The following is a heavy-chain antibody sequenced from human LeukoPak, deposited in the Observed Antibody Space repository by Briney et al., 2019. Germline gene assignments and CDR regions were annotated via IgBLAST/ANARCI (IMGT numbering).Heavy chain of an antibody. J-gene: IGHJ5*02. D-gene: IGHD5-18*01. CDR3: ARDVRGYSYGYLTGDWFDP. V-gene: IGHV1-2*02. CDR1: GHTFTGYY. CDR2: INPNSGGT. Sequence: ASVKVSCKASGHTFTGYYMHWVRQAPGQGLEWMGWINPNSGGTNYAQKFQGRVTITADESTSTAYMELSSLRSEDTAVYYCARDVRGYSYGYLTGDWFDPWGQGTLVTVSS.